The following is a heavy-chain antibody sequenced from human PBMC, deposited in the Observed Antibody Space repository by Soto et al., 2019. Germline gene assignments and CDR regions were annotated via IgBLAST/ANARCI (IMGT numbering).Heavy chain of an antibody. J-gene: IGHJ5*01. Sequence: EVQLLESGGGLVQPGGSLRLSCAASGFTFGSYAMRWVRQAPVKGLEWVSAISGSGDSTYYADSVKGRFTISRDNSKNTLYLQMNSLRPEDTAVYYCARRGSGSDSDSWGQGNLVTVSS. V-gene: IGHV3-23*01. D-gene: IGHD1-26*01. CDR3: ARRGSGSDSDS. CDR2: ISGSGDST. CDR1: GFTFGSYA.